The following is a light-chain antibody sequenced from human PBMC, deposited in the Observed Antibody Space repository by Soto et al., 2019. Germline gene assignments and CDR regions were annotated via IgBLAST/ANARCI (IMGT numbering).Light chain of an antibody. CDR3: QQYNSYPRT. CDR2: KAS. Sequence: DIQMTQSPSTLSASVGDRVTITCRASQTISSWLAWYQQKPGKAPKLLIYKASSLESGVPSRFSGSGSGTEFTLIISSLLADDVATYYCQQYNSYPRTFGQGTKVDIK. CDR1: QTISSW. V-gene: IGKV1-5*03. J-gene: IGKJ1*01.